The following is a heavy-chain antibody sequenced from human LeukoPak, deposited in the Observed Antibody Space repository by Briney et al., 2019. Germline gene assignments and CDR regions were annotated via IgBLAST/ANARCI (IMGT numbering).Heavy chain of an antibody. CDR3: AKGSYYDSSGSFYFDY. J-gene: IGHJ4*02. Sequence: GGSLRLSCAASGFSFSNEWMNWVRKAPGKGLEWVSGISGSGDNTYYADSVKGRFTISRDNSKNTLYVQVNSLGTEDTAAYYCAKGSYYDSSGSFYFDYWGQGTLVTVSS. CDR1: GFSFSNEW. V-gene: IGHV3-23*01. CDR2: ISGSGDNT. D-gene: IGHD3-22*01.